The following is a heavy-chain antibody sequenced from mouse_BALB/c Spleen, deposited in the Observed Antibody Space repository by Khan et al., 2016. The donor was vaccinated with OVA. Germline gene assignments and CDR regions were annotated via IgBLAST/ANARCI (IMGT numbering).Heavy chain of an antibody. J-gene: IGHJ3*01. D-gene: IGHD1-2*01. V-gene: IGHV5-15*02. CDR3: ARGGGTAPFAD. CDR1: GFTFSDYG. Sequence: EVELVESGGGLVQPGGSRKLSCAASGFTFSDYGMAWVRQAPGKGPEWVAFISDLAYTIYYADTVTGRFTISRENAKNTLYLEMSSLRSEDTAIYYCARGGGTAPFADWGLGTLVTVSA. CDR2: ISDLAYTI.